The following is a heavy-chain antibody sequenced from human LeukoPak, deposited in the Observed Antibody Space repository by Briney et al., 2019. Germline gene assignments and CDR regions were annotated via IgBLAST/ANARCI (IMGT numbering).Heavy chain of an antibody. V-gene: IGHV1-69*13. J-gene: IGHJ4*02. CDR3: ARARDWAGYSYGFYY. D-gene: IGHD5-18*01. Sequence: SVKVSCKASGGTFSSYAISWMRQAPGQGLEWMGGIIPIFGTANYAQKFQGRVTITADESTSTAYMELSSLRSEDTAVYYCARARDWAGYSYGFYYWGQGTLVTVSS. CDR1: GGTFSSYA. CDR2: IIPIFGTA.